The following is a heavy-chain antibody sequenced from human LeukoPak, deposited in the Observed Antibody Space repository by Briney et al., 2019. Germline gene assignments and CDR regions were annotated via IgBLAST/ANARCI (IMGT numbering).Heavy chain of an antibody. CDR3: AGGNHHTTGPCYFDY. J-gene: IGHJ4*02. CDR2: FYHTGST. CDR1: GGTIRTLY. V-gene: IGHV4-59*11. Sequence: SETLSLTCTVSGGTIRTLYWSWIRQTPGKGLEWIGYFYHTGSTNYNPSLKSRVIMSLDTSESQFSLKLSSVTAADTAVYYCAGGNHHTTGPCYFDYWGQGTLVTVSS. D-gene: IGHD2/OR15-2a*01.